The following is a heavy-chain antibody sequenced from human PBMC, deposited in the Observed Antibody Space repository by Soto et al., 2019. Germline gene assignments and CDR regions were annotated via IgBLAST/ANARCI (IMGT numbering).Heavy chain of an antibody. V-gene: IGHV4-59*01. D-gene: IGHD4-17*01. CDR3: ARDNYGDYDY. CDR1: GGSISSYY. CDR2: IYYSGST. Sequence: SETLSLTCTVSGGSISSYYWSWIRQPPGKGLEWIGYIYYSGSTNYNPSLKSRVTISVDTSKNQFSLKLSSVTAADTAVYYCARDNYGDYDYWGQGTLVTVSS. J-gene: IGHJ4*02.